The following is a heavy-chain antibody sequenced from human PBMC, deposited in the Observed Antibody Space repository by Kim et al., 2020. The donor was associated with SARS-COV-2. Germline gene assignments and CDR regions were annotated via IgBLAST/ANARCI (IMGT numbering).Heavy chain of an antibody. CDR1: GFMFRSYG. J-gene: IGHJ6*02. V-gene: IGHV3-30*18. Sequence: GGSLRLSCAASGFMFRSYGMHWVRQAPGKGLEWVAVVSYDGNTKFYGDSVKGRYTISRDNANNTLYLQMNGLKGEDTAVYYCAKSRYCSGENCHFSVDYYALDVWGQGTTVTVS. CDR3: AKSRYCSGENCHFSVDYYALDV. D-gene: IGHD2-15*01. CDR2: VSYDGNTK.